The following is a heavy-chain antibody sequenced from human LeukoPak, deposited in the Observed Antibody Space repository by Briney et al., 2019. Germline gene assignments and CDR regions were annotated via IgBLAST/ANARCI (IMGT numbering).Heavy chain of an antibody. Sequence: GGSLRLSCAASGFTVSSNYMNWVRQAPGKGLEWVSAIYGGGSPYYSDSVKGRFTISRDNSKNTLYLQMNSLRAEDTAVYYCARDLNTARFDYWGQGTLVTVSS. J-gene: IGHJ4*02. CDR3: ARDLNTARFDY. CDR1: GFTVSSNY. CDR2: IYGGGSP. D-gene: IGHD5-18*01. V-gene: IGHV3-66*01.